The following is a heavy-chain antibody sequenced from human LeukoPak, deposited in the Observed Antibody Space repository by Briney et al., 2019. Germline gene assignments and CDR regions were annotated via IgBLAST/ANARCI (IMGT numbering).Heavy chain of an antibody. CDR2: IEHNGRI. D-gene: IGHD3-10*01. CDR3: ARGGYAPGSHYRY. CDR1: ADSFTGYY. J-gene: IGHJ4*02. Sequence: PSETLSLTCAVHADSFTGYYWSWIRQPTGKGLEWIGEIEHNGRISYNPSLRSRVTISVDTYKNQYSPKQRYVGGADRAINYEARGGYAPGSHYRYWGQGTLVTVSS. V-gene: IGHV4-34*01.